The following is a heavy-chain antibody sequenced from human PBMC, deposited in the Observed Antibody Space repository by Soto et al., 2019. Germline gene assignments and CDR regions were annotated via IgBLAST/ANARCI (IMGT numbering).Heavy chain of an antibody. CDR2: ISSSGSTI. J-gene: IGHJ3*02. CDR1: GFTFSDYY. V-gene: IGHV3-11*01. CDR3: AGGRSWYGDAFDI. Sequence: GGSLRLSCAASGFTFSDYYMSWIRQAPGKGLEWVSYISSSGSTIYYADSVKGRFTISRDNAKNSLYLQMNGLRAEDTAVYYCAGGRSWYGDAFDIWGQGTMVTVSS. D-gene: IGHD6-13*01.